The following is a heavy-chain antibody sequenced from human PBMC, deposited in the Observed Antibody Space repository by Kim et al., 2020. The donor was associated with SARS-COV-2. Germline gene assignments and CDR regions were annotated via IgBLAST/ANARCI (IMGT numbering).Heavy chain of an antibody. D-gene: IGHD4-17*01. J-gene: IGHJ4*02. Sequence: TKYGKTVQGRVIMTTDTSTNAAYMELWSLRSDDRAMYYCARGAYGDVSFDYWGQGTLVTVSS. CDR2: T. CDR3: ARGAYGDVSFDY. V-gene: IGHV1-18*01.